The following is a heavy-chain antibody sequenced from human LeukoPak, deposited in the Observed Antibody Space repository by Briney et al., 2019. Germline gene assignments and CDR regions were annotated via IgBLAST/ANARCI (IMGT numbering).Heavy chain of an antibody. V-gene: IGHV4-59*01. D-gene: IGHD6-19*01. CDR1: GGSISSYY. CDR2: IY. CDR3: AGNSSGWYDYSYQYKDV. Sequence: SETLSLTCTVSGGSISSYYRNWIRQPPGKGLEWIGSIYNYNPSLKSRVTISVDTSKNQFSLKLSAVTAADTAIYYCAGNSSGWYDYSYQYKDVWGKGATVTVSS. J-gene: IGHJ6*03.